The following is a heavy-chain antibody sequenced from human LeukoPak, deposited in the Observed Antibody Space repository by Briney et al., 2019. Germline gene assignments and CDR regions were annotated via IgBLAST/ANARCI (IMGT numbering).Heavy chain of an antibody. CDR2: INANTGVT. CDR3: ARRASGRTFDY. D-gene: IGHD6-19*01. CDR1: GFTFTGHY. J-gene: IGHJ4*02. Sequence: ASMKVSCKTSGFTFTGHYMHWLRQAPGQGLEWMGWINANTGVTHYAVKFQGRVTITRNTSISTAYMELSRLRSDDTAVYYCARRASGRTFDYWGRGTLVTVSS. V-gene: IGHV1-2*02.